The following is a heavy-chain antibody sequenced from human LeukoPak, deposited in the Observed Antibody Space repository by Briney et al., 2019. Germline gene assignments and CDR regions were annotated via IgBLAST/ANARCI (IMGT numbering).Heavy chain of an antibody. CDR3: AICIAAAGSRAWTNWFDP. V-gene: IGHV4-34*01. Sequence: PSETLSLTCAVYGGSFSGYYWSWIRQPPGKGLEWTGEINHSGSTNYNPSLKSRVTISVDTSKNQFSLKLSSVTAADTAVYYCAICIAAAGSRAWTNWFDPWGQGTLVTVSS. D-gene: IGHD6-13*01. J-gene: IGHJ5*02. CDR1: GGSFSGYY. CDR2: INHSGST.